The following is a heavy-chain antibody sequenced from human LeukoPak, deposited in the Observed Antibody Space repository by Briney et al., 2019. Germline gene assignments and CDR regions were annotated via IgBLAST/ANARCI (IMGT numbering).Heavy chain of an antibody. J-gene: IGHJ4*02. V-gene: IGHV3-30-3*01. D-gene: IGHD5-18*01. CDR3: ASQSGYSSDYYFDY. Sequence: GGSLRLSCAASGFTFSSYAMHWVRQAPGKGLGWVAVISYDGSNKYYADSVKGRFTISRDNSKNTLYLQMNSLRAEDTAVYYCASQSGYSSDYYFDYWGQGTLVTVSS. CDR1: GFTFSSYA. CDR2: ISYDGSNK.